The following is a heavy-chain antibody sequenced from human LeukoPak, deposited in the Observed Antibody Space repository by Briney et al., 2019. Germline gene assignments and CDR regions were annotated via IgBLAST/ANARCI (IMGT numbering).Heavy chain of an antibody. CDR1: GGSINSYY. D-gene: IGHD3-9*01. J-gene: IGHJ4*02. CDR2: IYTSGNS. CDR3: ARHYYDILTGYAY. V-gene: IGHV4-4*07. Sequence: PSETLSLTCTVSGGSINSYYWSWIRQPAGKGLEWIGRIYTSGNSNNNPSLKSRVTMSVDTSTNQFSLKLRSVTAADTAVYYCARHYYDILTGYAYWGQGTLVTVSS.